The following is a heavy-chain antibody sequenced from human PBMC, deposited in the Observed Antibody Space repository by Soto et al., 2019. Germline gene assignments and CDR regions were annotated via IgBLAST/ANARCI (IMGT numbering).Heavy chain of an antibody. V-gene: IGHV3-49*03. CDR3: TAYDFWSGPRAFDI. CDR1: GFTFGDYA. J-gene: IGHJ3*02. CDR2: IRSKAYGGTT. D-gene: IGHD3-3*01. Sequence: GGSLRLSCTASGFTFGDYAMSWFRQAPGKGLEWVGFIRSKAYGGTTEYAASVKGRFTISRDDSKSIAYLQMNSLKTEDTAVYYCTAYDFWSGPRAFDIWGQGTMVTVSS.